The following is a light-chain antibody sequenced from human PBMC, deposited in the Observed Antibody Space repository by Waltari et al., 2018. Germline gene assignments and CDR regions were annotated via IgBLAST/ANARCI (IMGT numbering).Light chain of an antibody. CDR2: DVT. Sequence: QSVLTQPASVSGSPGQSITISCTGTSSDVGAYNYVSWYQQHPGQAPKLMIYDVTSRPSGVSNRFSGSKSGNTASLTSSGLQAEDEADYYCSSYTSSSTPLVFGGGTKLTVL. CDR1: SSDVGAYNY. CDR3: SSYTSSSTPLV. V-gene: IGLV2-14*03. J-gene: IGLJ2*01.